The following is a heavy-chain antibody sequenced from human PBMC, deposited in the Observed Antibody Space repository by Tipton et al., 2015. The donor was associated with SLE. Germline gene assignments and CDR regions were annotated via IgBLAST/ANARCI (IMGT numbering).Heavy chain of an antibody. CDR1: GYTFTGYY. V-gene: IGHV1-2*02. CDR3: ARIAVAGTEVFDY. Sequence: QLVQSGAEVKKPGASLKVSCKASGYTFTGYYMHWVRQAPGQGLEWMGWINPNSGGTNYAQKFQGRVTMTRDTSSSTAYMELSRLRSDDTAVYYCARIAVAGTEVFDYWGQGTLVTVSS. D-gene: IGHD6-19*01. J-gene: IGHJ4*02. CDR2: INPNSGGT.